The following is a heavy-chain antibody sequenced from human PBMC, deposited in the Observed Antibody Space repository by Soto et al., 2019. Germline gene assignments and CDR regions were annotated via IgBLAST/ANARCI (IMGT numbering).Heavy chain of an antibody. CDR3: ARAYYYGASYYYYGMDV. V-gene: IGHV4-30-4*01. CDR2: IYYSGST. D-gene: IGHD3-10*01. Sequence: PSETLSLTCTVSGGSISSGDYYWSWIRQPPGKGLEWIGYIYYSGSTYYNPSLKSRVTISVDTSTNQFSLKLSSVTAADTAVYYCARAYYYGASYYYYGMDVWGQGTTVTVSS. CDR1: GGSISSGDYY. J-gene: IGHJ6*02.